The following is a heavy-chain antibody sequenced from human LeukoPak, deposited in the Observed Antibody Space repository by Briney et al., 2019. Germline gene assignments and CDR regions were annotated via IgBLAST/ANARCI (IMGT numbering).Heavy chain of an antibody. V-gene: IGHV1-69*06. J-gene: IGHJ4*02. CDR1: GGTFSSYA. Sequence: SVKVSCKASGGTFSSYAISWVRQAPGQGLEWMGGIIPIFGTANYAQKFQGRVTITADKSTSTAYMELSSLRSDDTAVYYCARDLKRGYSSGRYSWGTGSSNDYWGQGTLVTVSS. CDR3: ARDLKRGYSSGRYSWGTGSSNDY. CDR2: IIPIFGTA. D-gene: IGHD6-19*01.